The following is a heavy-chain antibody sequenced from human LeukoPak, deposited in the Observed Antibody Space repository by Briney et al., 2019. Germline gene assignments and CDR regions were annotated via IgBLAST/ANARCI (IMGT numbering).Heavy chain of an antibody. V-gene: IGHV1-69*13. D-gene: IGHD5-18*01. CDR3: ARAQQLFAPRLLAY. CDR1: GGTFSSYA. CDR2: IIPIFGTA. J-gene: IGHJ4*02. Sequence: ASVKVSCKASGGTFSSYAISWVRQAPGQGLEWMGGIIPIFGTANYAQKFQGRVTITADESTSTAYMELSSLRSEDTAVCYCARAQQLFAPRLLAYWGQGTLVTVSS.